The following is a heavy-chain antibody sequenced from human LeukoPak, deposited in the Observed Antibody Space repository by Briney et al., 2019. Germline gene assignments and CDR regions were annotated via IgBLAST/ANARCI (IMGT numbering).Heavy chain of an antibody. CDR2: INPSGGST. D-gene: IGHD6-13*01. J-gene: IGHJ5*02. CDR1: GYTFTSYY. V-gene: IGHV1-46*01. CDR3: ARGDQQQLFDP. Sequence: GASVKVSCKASGYTFTSYYMHWVRQAPGQGLEWMGIINPSGGSTSYAQKFQGRVTMTRDMSTSTVHMELSSLRSEDTAVYYCARGDQQQLFDPWGQGTLVTVSS.